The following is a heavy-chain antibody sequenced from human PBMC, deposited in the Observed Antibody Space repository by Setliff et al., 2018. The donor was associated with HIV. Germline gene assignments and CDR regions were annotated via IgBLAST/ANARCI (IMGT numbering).Heavy chain of an antibody. D-gene: IGHD2-15*01. CDR1: GGSFSGSY. CDR2: INHSGST. Sequence: SETLSLTCAVYGGSFSGSYWSWIRQPPGKGLEWIGEINHSGSTNYNPSLKSRVTISVDKSKNQFSLKLSSVTAADTAVYYCARTPQEVVVVAATRPYYYYYMDVWGKGTTVTVS. J-gene: IGHJ6*03. CDR3: ARTPQEVVVVAATRPYYYYYMDV. V-gene: IGHV4-34*01.